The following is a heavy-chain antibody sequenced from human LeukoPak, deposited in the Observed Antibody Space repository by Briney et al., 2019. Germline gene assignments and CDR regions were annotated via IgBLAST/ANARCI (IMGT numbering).Heavy chain of an antibody. J-gene: IGHJ3*02. Sequence: SETLSLTCTVSGGSISSGSYYWSWIRQPAGKGLEWIGRIYTSGSTNYNPPLKSRVTISVDTSKNQFSLKLSSVTAADTAVYYCARGRVGYDAFDIWGQGTMVTVSS. V-gene: IGHV4-61*02. D-gene: IGHD3-10*01. CDR2: IYTSGST. CDR3: ARGRVGYDAFDI. CDR1: GGSISSGSYY.